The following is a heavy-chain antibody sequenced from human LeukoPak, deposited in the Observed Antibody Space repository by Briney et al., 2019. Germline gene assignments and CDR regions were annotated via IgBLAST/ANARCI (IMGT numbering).Heavy chain of an antibody. CDR2: IYYSGST. CDR3: ARHGHGDCGNAFDI. CDR1: GGSISSYY. Sequence: SETLSLTCTVPGGSISSYYWSWIRQPPGKGLEWIGYIYYSGSTNYNPSLKSRVTISVDTSKNQFSLKLSSVTAADTAVYYCARHGHGDCGNAFDIWGQGTMVTVSS. V-gene: IGHV4-59*08. D-gene: IGHD2-21*02. J-gene: IGHJ3*02.